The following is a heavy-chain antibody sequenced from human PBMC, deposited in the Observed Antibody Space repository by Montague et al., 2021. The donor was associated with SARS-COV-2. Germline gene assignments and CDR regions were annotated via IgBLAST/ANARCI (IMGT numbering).Heavy chain of an antibody. Sequence: SLRLSCAASGFNFSDYYMSWIRQAPGKGLEWVSYISSSGSTLYYADSVKGRFTISRDTGKNSLYLQMNSLRAEDTAVYYCARSQSIPLWLNYYDSSGYYSSPNWGQGTLVTVSS. D-gene: IGHD3-22*01. V-gene: IGHV3-11*01. J-gene: IGHJ4*02. CDR3: ARSQSIPLWLNYYDSSGYYSSPN. CDR1: GFNFSDYY. CDR2: ISSSGSTL.